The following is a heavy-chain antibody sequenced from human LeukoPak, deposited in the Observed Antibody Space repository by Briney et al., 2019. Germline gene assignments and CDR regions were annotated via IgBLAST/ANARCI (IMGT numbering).Heavy chain of an antibody. V-gene: IGHV3-21*01. CDR3: ARRGDAAAAGTGYYYYGMDV. J-gene: IGHJ6*02. Sequence: GGSLRLSCAASGFTFSSYSMNWVRQAPGKGLEWVSSISSSSSYIYYADSVEGRFTISRDNAKNSLYLQMNSLRAEDTAVYYCARRGDAAAAGTGYYYYGMDVWGQGTTVTVSS. CDR1: GFTFSSYS. D-gene: IGHD6-13*01. CDR2: ISSSSSYI.